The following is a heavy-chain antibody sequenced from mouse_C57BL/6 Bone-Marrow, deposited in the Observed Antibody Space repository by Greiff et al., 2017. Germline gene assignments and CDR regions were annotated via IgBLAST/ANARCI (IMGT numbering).Heavy chain of an antibody. CDR1: GYTFTSYG. CDR3: ARLAGFDY. D-gene: IGHD6-1*01. V-gene: IGHV1-81*01. J-gene: IGHJ2*01. Sequence: QVQLKESGAELARPGASVKLSCKASGYTFTSYGISWVKQRTGQGLEWIGEIYPRSGNTYYNEKFKGKATLTADKSSCTAYMELRSLTSEDSAVYFCARLAGFDYWGQGTTLTVSS. CDR2: IYPRSGNT.